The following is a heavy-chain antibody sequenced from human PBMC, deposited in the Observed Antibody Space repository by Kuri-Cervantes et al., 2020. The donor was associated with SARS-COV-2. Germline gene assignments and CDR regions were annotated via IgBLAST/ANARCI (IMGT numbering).Heavy chain of an antibody. V-gene: IGHV3-30-3*01. CDR3: ARESPVPHGGTLDY. Sequence: LSLTCEVSGFLFSASAIHWVRQAPGKGLEWVAVISYDGSNKYYADSVKGRFTISRDNSKNTLYLQMNSLRAEDTAVYYCARESPVPHGGTLDYWGQGTLVTVSS. J-gene: IGHJ4*02. CDR2: ISYDGSNK. D-gene: IGHD2-15*01. CDR1: GFLFSASA.